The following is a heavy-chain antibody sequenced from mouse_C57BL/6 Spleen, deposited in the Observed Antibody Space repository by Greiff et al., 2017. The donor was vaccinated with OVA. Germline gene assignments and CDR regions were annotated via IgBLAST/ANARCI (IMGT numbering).Heavy chain of an antibody. CDR3: AKSEGRYFDD. V-gene: IGHV1-66*01. CDR1: GYSFTSYY. CDR2: IYPGCGNT. D-gene: IGHD3-3*01. Sequence: QVQLKESGPELVKPGASVKISCKASGYSFTSYYIHWVKQRPGQGLEWIGWIYPGCGNTKYNEKFKGKATLTADTSSSTAYMQLSSLTSEDSAVYYSAKSEGRYFDDWGQGTTLTVSS. J-gene: IGHJ2*01.